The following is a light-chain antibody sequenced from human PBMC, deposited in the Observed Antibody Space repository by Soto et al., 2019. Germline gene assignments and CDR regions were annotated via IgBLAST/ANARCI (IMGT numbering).Light chain of an antibody. J-gene: IGKJ5*01. CDR3: QQAASCPIT. Sequence: DIQMTQSPSSVSASLVYRFTITCRASQGVSTWLAWYQQKPGKAPNLLIYTASSLQSGVPSRFSGSGSGTDFTLTINGLQPEDFATYYCQQAASCPITFGQGTRLEI. V-gene: IGKV1-12*01. CDR1: QGVSTW. CDR2: TAS.